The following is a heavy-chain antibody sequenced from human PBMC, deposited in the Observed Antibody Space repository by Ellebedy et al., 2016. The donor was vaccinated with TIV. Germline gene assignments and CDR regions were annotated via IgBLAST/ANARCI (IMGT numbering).Heavy chain of an antibody. CDR1: GYTFTTYA. V-gene: IGHV5-51*01. CDR2: IYHADSDT. J-gene: IGHJ4*02. CDR3: ASRGYTYGYYLDY. Sequence: GESLKISXKASGYTFTTYAIAWVRQMPGKGLEWMGIIYHADSDTIYSPSFQGQVTISVDKSINTAYLQWNSLKASDTAMYYCASRGYTYGYYLDYWGQGTLVTVSS. D-gene: IGHD5-18*01.